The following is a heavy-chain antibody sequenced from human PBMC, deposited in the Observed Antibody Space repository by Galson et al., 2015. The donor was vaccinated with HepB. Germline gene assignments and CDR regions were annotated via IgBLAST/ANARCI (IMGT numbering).Heavy chain of an antibody. CDR2: IWYDGSNI. D-gene: IGHD3-10*01. J-gene: IGHJ4*02. V-gene: IGHV3-33*01. Sequence: SLRLSCAASGFTFSRYGMHWVRQAPGKGLEWVAIIWYDGSNIYYADSVKGRFTISRDNSKNTLYLQMNSLRAEDTAVYYCARDYSSGNYVFDYWGQGTLVTVSS. CDR1: GFTFSRYG. CDR3: ARDYSSGNYVFDY.